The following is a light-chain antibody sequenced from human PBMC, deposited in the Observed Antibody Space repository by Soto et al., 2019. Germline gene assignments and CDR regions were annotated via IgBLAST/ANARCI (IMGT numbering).Light chain of an antibody. J-gene: IGKJ1*01. CDR2: EAS. CDR3: QQYETFSPWT. Sequence: EIVITQSPASKSVSPGETATLSCRASQSVTTNLAWYQQKPGQAPRLLIYEASTRATGVPARFSGSGSGTEFTLTISSLQPDDFATYYCQQYETFSPWTFGQVTNV. V-gene: IGKV3-15*01. CDR1: QSVTTN.